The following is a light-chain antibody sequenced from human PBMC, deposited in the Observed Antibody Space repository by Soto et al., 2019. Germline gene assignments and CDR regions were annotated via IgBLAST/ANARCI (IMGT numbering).Light chain of an antibody. Sequence: QSALTQPASVSGSPGQSITISCTGTSSDVGGYNYVSWYQQRPGKGPKLMIFEVTNRPSGVSDRFSGSNSGNTASLTISGLQAEDEADYYCSSYTTSSTVLFGGGTKVTVL. V-gene: IGLV2-14*01. CDR3: SSYTTSSTVL. CDR2: EVT. J-gene: IGLJ2*01. CDR1: SSDVGGYNY.